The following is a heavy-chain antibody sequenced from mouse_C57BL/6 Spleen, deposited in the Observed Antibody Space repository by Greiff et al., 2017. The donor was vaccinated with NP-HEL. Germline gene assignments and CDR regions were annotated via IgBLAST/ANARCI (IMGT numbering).Heavy chain of an antibody. CDR3: AREDYGSSLPSWFAY. D-gene: IGHD1-1*01. CDR2: IGPGSGST. Sequence: QVQLQQSGAELVKPGASVKISCKASGYTFTDYYINWVKQRPGQGLEWIGKIGPGSGSTYYNEKFKGKATLTADKSSSTAYMQLSSLTSEDSAVYVGAREDYGSSLPSWFAYWGQGTLVTVSA. J-gene: IGHJ3*01. CDR1: GYTFTDYY. V-gene: IGHV1-77*01.